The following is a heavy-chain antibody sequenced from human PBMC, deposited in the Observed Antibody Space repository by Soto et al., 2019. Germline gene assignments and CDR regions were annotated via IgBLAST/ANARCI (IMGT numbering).Heavy chain of an antibody. CDR2: IIPIFGTA. CDR1: GGTFSTYS. D-gene: IGHD1-26*01. J-gene: IGHJ4*02. V-gene: IGHV1-69*06. CDR3: ASSSGNNYGVGTNYYFDY. Sequence: QVQLVQPGAEVKKPGSSVKDSCKTSGGTFSTYSIVWLRQAPGEGLEWMGGIIPIFGTANYAQKFQDRVTNTADKSTNTAFMELSSLKSEDTAMYYCASSSGNNYGVGTNYYFDYWGQGTLVTVSS.